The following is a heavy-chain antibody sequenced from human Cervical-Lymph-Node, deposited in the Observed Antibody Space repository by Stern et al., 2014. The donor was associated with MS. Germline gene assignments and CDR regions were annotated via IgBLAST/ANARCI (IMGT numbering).Heavy chain of an antibody. CDR1: GGSISSNNW. J-gene: IGHJ1*01. V-gene: IGHV4-4*02. CDR2: TSTRGNP. D-gene: IGHD2-8*01. CDR3: ATYTMLIEGVYHLHH. Sequence: QLQLQESGPGLVKPSGTLSLTCAVSGGSISSNNWWIWVRQPPGKGLEGIGETSTRGNPNYNPPLKSRVSMSLAKSKTHFSLSLNSVTAADTALYYCATYTMLIEGVYHLHHWGQGTLVTVSS.